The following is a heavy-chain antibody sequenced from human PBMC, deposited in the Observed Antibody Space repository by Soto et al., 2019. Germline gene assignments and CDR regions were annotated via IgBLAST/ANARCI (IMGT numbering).Heavy chain of an antibody. V-gene: IGHV4-34*01. CDR1: GGSFNGY. J-gene: IGHJ5*02. CDR3: ASHGTTNGNSHFDP. Sequence: PSETLSLTCGVSGGSFNGYWRWIRQPPGKRLEWIGQIHHGGTSNYSPSLRSRVTISVDKSKSLLSLNLNSVTAADTAVYYCASHGTTNGNSHFDPWGQGTLLTVSS. CDR2: IHHGGTS. D-gene: IGHD1-1*01.